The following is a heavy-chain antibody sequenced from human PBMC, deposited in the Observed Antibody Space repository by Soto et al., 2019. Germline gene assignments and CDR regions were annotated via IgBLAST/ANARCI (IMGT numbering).Heavy chain of an antibody. Sequence: SETLSLTCTVSGGSVTNSSYYWGWIRQSPGKGLEWIGSVYYRGRSYSKSSVKSRVTISVDTSRNRFSLSLNSVTASDTAVYFCVSQRTTVPTQAYFDYWGPGALVTVSS. CDR3: VSQRTTVPTQAYFDY. D-gene: IGHD4-17*01. CDR1: GGSVTNSSYY. J-gene: IGHJ4*02. CDR2: VYYRGRS. V-gene: IGHV4-39*01.